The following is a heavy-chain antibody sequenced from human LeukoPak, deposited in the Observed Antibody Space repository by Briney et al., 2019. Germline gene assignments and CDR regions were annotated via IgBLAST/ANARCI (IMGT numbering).Heavy chain of an antibody. Sequence: GGSLRLSCAASGFTFSSYATSWVRQAPGKGLEWVSAISGSGGSTYYADSVKGRFTISRDNSKNTLYLQMNSLRAEDTAVYYCAKAPGYSSSWGDAFDIWGQGTMVTVSS. J-gene: IGHJ3*02. CDR3: AKAPGYSSSWGDAFDI. D-gene: IGHD6-13*01. CDR1: GFTFSSYA. CDR2: ISGSGGST. V-gene: IGHV3-23*01.